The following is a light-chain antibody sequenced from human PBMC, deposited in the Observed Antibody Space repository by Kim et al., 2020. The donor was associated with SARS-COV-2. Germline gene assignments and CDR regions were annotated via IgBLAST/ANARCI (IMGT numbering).Light chain of an antibody. V-gene: IGLV2-23*02. Sequence: GKSITISCTGTSSNIGSYNLVSWYQQHPGKAPRVMFYEVSRRPSGVSNRFSGSKSGNTASLKISGLQAEDEADYYCCSYAGSSSFVFGTGTKVTVL. CDR1: SSNIGSYNL. J-gene: IGLJ1*01. CDR3: CSYAGSSSFV. CDR2: EVS.